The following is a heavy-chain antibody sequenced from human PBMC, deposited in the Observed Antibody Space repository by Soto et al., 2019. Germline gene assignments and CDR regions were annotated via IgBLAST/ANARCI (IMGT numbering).Heavy chain of an antibody. J-gene: IGHJ4*02. V-gene: IGHV3-48*01. CDR3: ARASARVYGSGSYYRPFDY. CDR2: ISSSSSTI. CDR1: GFIFSSYS. D-gene: IGHD3-10*01. Sequence: GGSLRLSCAASGFIFSSYSMNWVRQAPGKGLEWVSYISSSSSTIYYADSVKGRFTISRDNAKNSLYLQMNSLRAEDTAVYYCARASARVYGSGSYYRPFDYWGQGTLVTV.